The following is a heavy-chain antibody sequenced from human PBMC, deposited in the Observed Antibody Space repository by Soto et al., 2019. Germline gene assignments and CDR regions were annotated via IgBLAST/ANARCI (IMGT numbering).Heavy chain of an antibody. V-gene: IGHV3-73*01. J-gene: IGHJ3*02. CDR1: GFTFSGSA. Sequence: EVQLVESGGGLVQPGGSLKLSCAASGFTFSGSAMHWVRQASGKGLEWVGRIRSKANSYATAYAASVKGRFTISRDDSKNTAYLQTNSLKTEDTAVYYCTREYDFWSGVDAFDIWGQGTMVTVSS. D-gene: IGHD3-3*01. CDR2: IRSKANSYAT. CDR3: TREYDFWSGVDAFDI.